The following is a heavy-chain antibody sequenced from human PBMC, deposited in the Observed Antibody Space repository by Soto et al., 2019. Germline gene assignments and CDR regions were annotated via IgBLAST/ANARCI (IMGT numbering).Heavy chain of an antibody. CDR2: IQSGGPT. CDR1: GFTVSSKY. J-gene: IGHJ4*02. Sequence: SGGSLRLSCAASGFTVSSKYMSWVRQAPGKGLEWVSLIQSGGPTYYADSVKGRFTISRDNSMNTLFLQMNSLRAEDTAIYYCAKGGHNSPFDYWGLGTLVTVSS. D-gene: IGHD2-15*01. V-gene: IGHV3-66*01. CDR3: AKGGHNSPFDY.